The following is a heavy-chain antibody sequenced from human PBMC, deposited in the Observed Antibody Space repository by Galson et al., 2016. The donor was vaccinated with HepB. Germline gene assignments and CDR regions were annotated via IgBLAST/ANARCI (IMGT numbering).Heavy chain of an antibody. CDR1: GFNFSSYA. J-gene: IGHJ4*02. V-gene: IGHV3-23*01. CDR3: AAPLGIVAVAGIVEFGY. D-gene: IGHD6-19*01. Sequence: SLRLSCAASGFNFSSYAMSWVRQAPGKGLEWVSAISGSGGSTYYADSVKGRFTISRDNSKNTLYMQMNSLRAEDTDVYYCAAPLGIVAVAGIVEFGYWGQGTLVTVSS. CDR2: ISGSGGST.